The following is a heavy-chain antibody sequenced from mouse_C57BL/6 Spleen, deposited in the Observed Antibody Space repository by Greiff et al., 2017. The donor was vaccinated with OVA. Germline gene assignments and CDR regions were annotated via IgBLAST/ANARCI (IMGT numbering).Heavy chain of an antibody. D-gene: IGHD1-1*01. CDR3: ARYYYGSSYEYFDV. CDR2: IWSGGST. J-gene: IGHJ1*03. CDR1: GFSLTSYG. Sequence: QVHVKQSGPGLVQPSQSLSITCTVSGFSLTSYGVHWVRQSPGKGLEWLGVIWSGGSTDYNAAFISRLSISKDNSKSQVFFKMNSLQADDTAIYYCARYYYGSSYEYFDVWGTGTTVTVSS. V-gene: IGHV2-2*01.